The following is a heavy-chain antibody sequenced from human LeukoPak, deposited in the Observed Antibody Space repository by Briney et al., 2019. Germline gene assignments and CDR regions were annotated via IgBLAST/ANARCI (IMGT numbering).Heavy chain of an antibody. D-gene: IGHD2-2*01. V-gene: IGHV1-2*06. CDR1: GYTFTGYY. J-gene: IGHJ6*03. CDR3: ARVVRDCSSTSCYAGSTDYYYYMDV. Sequence: ASVKVSCKASGYTFTGYYMHWVRQAPGQGLEWMGRINPNSGGTNYAQKFHGRVTITRDTSISTAYMELSRLRSDDTAVYYCARVVRDCSSTSCYAGSTDYYYYMDVWGKGTTVTVSS. CDR2: INPNSGGT.